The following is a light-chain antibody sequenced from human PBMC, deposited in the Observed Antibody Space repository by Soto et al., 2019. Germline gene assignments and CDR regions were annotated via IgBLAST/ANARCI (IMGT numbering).Light chain of an antibody. V-gene: IGKV3-20*01. CDR2: RTS. CDR1: ESVSSSF. J-gene: IGKJ1*01. Sequence: EVVFTQSPGTLSLSPGERATLSCRASESVSSSFLTWYQQKPGQAPRLLIYRTSNRVTGIPDRFSGSGSGTDFTLTISRLEPEDFAVYFCQHYGNSLWTFGQGTKVEIK. CDR3: QHYGNSLWT.